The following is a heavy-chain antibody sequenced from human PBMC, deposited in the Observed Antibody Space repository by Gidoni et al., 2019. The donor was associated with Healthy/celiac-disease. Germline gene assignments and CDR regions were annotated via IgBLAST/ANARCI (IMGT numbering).Heavy chain of an antibody. V-gene: IGHV3-15*01. CDR3: TTAPITMKADI. CDR1: GLPFSNAW. Sequence: EVQLVESGGGLVKPGGSLRLSCAASGLPFSNAWMSWVRQAPGKGLEWVGRIKSKTDGGTTDYAAPVKGRFTISRDDSKNTLYLQMNSLKTEDTAVYYCTTAPITMKADIWGQGTMVTVSS. D-gene: IGHD3-22*01. J-gene: IGHJ3*02. CDR2: IKSKTDGGTT.